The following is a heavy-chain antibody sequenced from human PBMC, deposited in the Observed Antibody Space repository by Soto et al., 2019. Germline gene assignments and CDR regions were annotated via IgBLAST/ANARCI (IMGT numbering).Heavy chain of an antibody. Sequence: SVKVSCKASGYTFTSYDISWVRQAPGQGLEWMGGIIPIFGTANYAQKFQGRVTITADESTSTAYMELSSLRSEDTAVYYCATKYYYDSSGSQYFQHWGQGTLVTVSS. V-gene: IGHV1-69*13. CDR3: ATKYYYDSSGSQYFQH. D-gene: IGHD3-22*01. CDR2: IIPIFGTA. CDR1: GYTFTSYD. J-gene: IGHJ1*01.